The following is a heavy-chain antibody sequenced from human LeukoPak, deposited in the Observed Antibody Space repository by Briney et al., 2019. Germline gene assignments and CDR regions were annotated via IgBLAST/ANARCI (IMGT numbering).Heavy chain of an antibody. D-gene: IGHD3-22*01. CDR1: GGSFSGYY. V-gene: IGHV4-34*01. CDR2: INHSGST. CDR3: ARGYDSSGSAIDY. J-gene: IGHJ4*02. Sequence: SETLSLTCAVYGGSFSGYYWSWIRQPPGKGLEWIGEINHSGSTNYNPSLKSRVTISADTSKNQFSLKLSSVTAADTAVYYCARGYDSSGSAIDYWGQGTLVTVSS.